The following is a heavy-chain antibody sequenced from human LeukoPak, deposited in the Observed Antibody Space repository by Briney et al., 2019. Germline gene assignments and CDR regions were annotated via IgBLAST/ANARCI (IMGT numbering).Heavy chain of an antibody. V-gene: IGHV4-34*01. D-gene: IGHD3-9*01. J-gene: IGHJ5*02. CDR1: GGSFSGYY. Sequence: PSETLSLTCAVYGGSFSGYYWSWIRQPPGKGLEWIGEINHSGSTNYNPSLKSRVTISVDTSKNQFSLKLSSVTAADTAVYYCARGGFVLRYFDPRNWIDPWGQGTLVTVSS. CDR2: INHSGST. CDR3: ARGGFVLRYFDPRNWIDP.